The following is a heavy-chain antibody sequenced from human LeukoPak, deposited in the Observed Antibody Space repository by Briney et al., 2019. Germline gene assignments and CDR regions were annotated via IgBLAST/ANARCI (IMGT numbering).Heavy chain of an antibody. CDR2: IIPIFGTA. Sequence: SVKVSCKASGGTFSSYAISWVRQAPGQGLEWMGGIIPIFGTANYAQKFQGRVTITADKSTSTAYMELSSRRSEDTAVYYCARDLETMVRGVTHIYYYYGMDVWGKGTTVTVSS. J-gene: IGHJ6*04. CDR3: ARDLETMVRGVTHIYYYYGMDV. D-gene: IGHD3-10*01. CDR1: GGTFSSYA. V-gene: IGHV1-69*06.